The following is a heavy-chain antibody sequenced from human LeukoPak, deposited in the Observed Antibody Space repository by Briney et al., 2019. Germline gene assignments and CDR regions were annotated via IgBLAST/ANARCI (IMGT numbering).Heavy chain of an antibody. J-gene: IGHJ4*02. D-gene: IGHD3-22*01. CDR2: IYYSGST. V-gene: IGHV4-39*07. CDR1: GGSISSSSYY. CDR3: ARVTGYIVEDYFDY. Sequence: PSETLSLTCTVSGGSISSSSYYWGWIRQPPGTGLEWIGSIYYSGSTYYNPSLKSRVTISVDTSKNQFSLRLSSVTAADTAVYYCARVTGYIVEDYFDYWGQGTLVTVSS.